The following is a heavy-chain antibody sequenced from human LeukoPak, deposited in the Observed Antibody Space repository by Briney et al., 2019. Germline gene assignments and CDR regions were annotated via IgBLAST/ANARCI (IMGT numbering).Heavy chain of an antibody. CDR1: GFTFSSYA. CDR2: ISGSGGST. J-gene: IGHJ4*02. Sequence: GGSLRLSCAASGFTFSSYAMSWVRQAPGKGLEWVSAISGSGGSTYYADSVKGRFTISRDNSKDTLYLQMNSLRAEDTAVYYCAKDPSSSWHLDYWGQGTLVTVSS. V-gene: IGHV3-23*01. CDR3: AKDPSSSWHLDY. D-gene: IGHD6-13*01.